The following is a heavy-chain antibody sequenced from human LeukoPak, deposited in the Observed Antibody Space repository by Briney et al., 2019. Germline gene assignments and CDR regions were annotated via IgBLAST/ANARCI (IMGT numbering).Heavy chain of an antibody. CDR1: GFTFSSYG. CDR2: IYSGGST. J-gene: IGHJ3*02. D-gene: IGHD3-22*01. Sequence: PGGSLRLSCAASGFTFSSYGVTWVRQAPGKGLEWVSVIYSGGSTYYADSVKGRFTISRDNSKNTLYLQMNSLRAEDTAVYYCAREYYDSSGYYGGGDAFDIWGQGTMVTVSS. V-gene: IGHV3-66*01. CDR3: AREYYDSSGYYGGGDAFDI.